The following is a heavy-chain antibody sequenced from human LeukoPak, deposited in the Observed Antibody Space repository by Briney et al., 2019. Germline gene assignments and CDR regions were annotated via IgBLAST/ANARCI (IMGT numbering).Heavy chain of an antibody. J-gene: IGHJ4*02. CDR2: IYYTGST. CDR1: GGSTSSYY. D-gene: IGHD3-10*01. CDR3: ARAAYGSGTTYDY. V-gene: IGHV4-59*01. Sequence: SETLSLTCTVSGGSTSSYYWSWIRQPPGKGLEWIWYIYYTGSTNYNPSLKRRVTISVDTSKTQFSLKLSSVTAADTAVYYCARAAYGSGTTYDYWGQGTLVTVSS.